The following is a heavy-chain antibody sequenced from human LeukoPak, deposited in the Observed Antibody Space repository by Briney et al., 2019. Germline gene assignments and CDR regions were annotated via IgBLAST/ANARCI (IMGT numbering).Heavy chain of an antibody. CDR3: STGSGHAFDI. D-gene: IGHD3-10*01. V-gene: IGHV3-74*01. CDR2: INSDGSST. Sequence: PGGSLSLSCAASRFTFSSYWMHWVRQVPGKGLVWVSRINSDGSSTSYADSVKGRFTISRDNAKNTLYVQMNSLRAEDTAVYYCSTGSGHAFDIWGRGTMVTVSS. CDR1: RFTFSSYW. J-gene: IGHJ3*02.